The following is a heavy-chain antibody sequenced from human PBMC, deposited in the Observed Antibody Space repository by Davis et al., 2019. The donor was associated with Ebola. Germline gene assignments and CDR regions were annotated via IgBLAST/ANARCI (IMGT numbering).Heavy chain of an antibody. CDR1: GGSISSYY. D-gene: IGHD7-27*01. V-gene: IGHV4-59*08. Sequence: SETLSLTCTVSGGSISSYYWSWIRQPPGKGLEWIGSIFYTGSTFYNPSLKSRVSISVDTSKNQFSLKLSSVTAADTAVYYCARQGELGGLFDYWGQGTLVTVSS. CDR3: ARQGELGGLFDY. CDR2: IFYTGST. J-gene: IGHJ4*02.